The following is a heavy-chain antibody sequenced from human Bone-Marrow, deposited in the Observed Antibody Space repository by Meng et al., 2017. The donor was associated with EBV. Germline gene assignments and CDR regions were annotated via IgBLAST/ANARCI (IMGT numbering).Heavy chain of an antibody. CDR2: IYLDDDK. Sequence: LKESGSTLGKPTQTRTPACHLSWFSLITSGVCVGWNPQPPGKALEWLALIYLDDDKRYSPSLKSRLTITKDTSKNQVVLTMTNMDPVDTATYYCAHSQWPPSFDPWGQGTLVTVSS. CDR3: AHSQWPPSFDP. CDR1: WFSLITSGVC. D-gene: IGHD6-19*01. V-gene: IGHV2-5*02. J-gene: IGHJ5*02.